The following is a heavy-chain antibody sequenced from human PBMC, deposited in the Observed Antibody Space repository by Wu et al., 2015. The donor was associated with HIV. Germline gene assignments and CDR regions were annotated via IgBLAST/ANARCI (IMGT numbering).Heavy chain of an antibody. CDR1: GYTFTDYY. J-gene: IGHJ3*02. V-gene: IGHV1-2*02. D-gene: IGHD4-17*01. CDR2: INPHSGDT. CDR3: ARGGVGGDYLAFDI. Sequence: QVQLVQSGAEVKKPGASVKVSCKASGYTFTDYYMHWVRQAPGQGLEWMGWINPHSGDTNSAQKFQGRVTMTRDTSISTAYMELTRLRSDDTAVYYCARGGVGGDYLAFDIVGPRDNGHRLF.